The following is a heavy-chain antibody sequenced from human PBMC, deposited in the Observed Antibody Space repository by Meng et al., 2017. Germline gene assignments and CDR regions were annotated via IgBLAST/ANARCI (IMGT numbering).Heavy chain of an antibody. CDR1: GFTFSSYE. V-gene: IGHV3-48*03. CDR2: ISSSGSTK. Sequence: GESLKISCAASGFTFSSYEMNWVRQAPGKGLEWVSYISSSGSTKYYADSVKGRFTISRDNAKNSLYLQMNSLRAEDTAVYYCAREDTAMVIRGSDYWGQGTLVTVSS. D-gene: IGHD5-18*01. CDR3: AREDTAMVIRGSDY. J-gene: IGHJ4*02.